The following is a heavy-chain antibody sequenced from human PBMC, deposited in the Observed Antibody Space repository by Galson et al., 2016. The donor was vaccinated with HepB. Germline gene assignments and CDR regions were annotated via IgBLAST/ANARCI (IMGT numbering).Heavy chain of an antibody. CDR3: AGVLRAAGTLDWFDP. D-gene: IGHD6-13*01. Sequence: SVKVSCKASGGTFSNYTISWVRQAPGQGLEWMGGIIPMFGTASYDQKLQDRVTIIVDESTSTDYMELSSRRSEDTAVYYCAGVLRAAGTLDWFDPWGQGTLVTVSS. CDR2: IIPMFGTA. J-gene: IGHJ5*02. V-gene: IGHV1-69*13. CDR1: GGTFSNYT.